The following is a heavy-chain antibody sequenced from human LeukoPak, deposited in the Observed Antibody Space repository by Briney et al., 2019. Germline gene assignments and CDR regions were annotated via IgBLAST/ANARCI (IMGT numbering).Heavy chain of an antibody. CDR2: IYHSGST. CDR3: ARIGYGSYYDFWSGYFKDYYYYMDV. D-gene: IGHD3-3*01. CDR1: GYSISSGYY. V-gene: IGHV4-38-2*02. J-gene: IGHJ6*03. Sequence: SETLSLTCTASGYSISSGYYWGWIRQPPGKGLEWIGSIYHSGSTYYNPSLKSRVTISVDTSKNQFSLKLSSVTAADTAVYYCARIGYGSYYDFWSGYFKDYYYYMDVWGKGTTVTVSS.